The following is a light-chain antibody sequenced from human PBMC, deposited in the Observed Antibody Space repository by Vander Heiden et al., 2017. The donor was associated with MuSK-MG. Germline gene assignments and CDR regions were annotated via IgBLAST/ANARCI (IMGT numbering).Light chain of an antibody. CDR3: RQSYSTPPFT. J-gene: IGKJ3*01. V-gene: IGKV1-39*01. CDR1: QSISSY. CDR2: AAS. Sequence: DIQMTQSPSSLSASVGDRVTITCRASQSISSYLNWYQQQPGKAPKHLIYAASSLQSGVPSRFSGSGSGTDFTLTISSLQPEDFSTFYCRQSYSTPPFTFGPGTKVDIK.